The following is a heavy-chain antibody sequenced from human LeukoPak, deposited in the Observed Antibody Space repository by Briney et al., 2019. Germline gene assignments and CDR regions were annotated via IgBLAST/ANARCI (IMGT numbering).Heavy chain of an antibody. CDR3: ARVVGEAYYGMDV. Sequence: PGGSLRLSCAASGFTFDDYAMHWVRQAPGKGLEWVSGISWNSGSIGYADSVKGRFTISRDNAKNSLYLQMNSLRAEDTALYYCARVVGEAYYGMDVWGQGTTVIVSS. D-gene: IGHD3-10*01. CDR1: GFTFDDYA. J-gene: IGHJ6*02. CDR2: ISWNSGSI. V-gene: IGHV3-9*01.